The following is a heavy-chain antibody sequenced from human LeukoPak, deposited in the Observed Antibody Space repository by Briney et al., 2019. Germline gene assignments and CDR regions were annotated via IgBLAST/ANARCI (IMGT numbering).Heavy chain of an antibody. D-gene: IGHD6-6*01. J-gene: IGHJ3*02. CDR3: AKDTPYSSSGDDAFDI. CDR2: VSWDGGST. CDR1: GFTFDDYA. Sequence: GGSLRLSCAASGFTFDDYAMHWVRQAPGKGLEWVSLVSWDGGSTYYADSVKGRFTISRDNSKNSLYLQMNSLRTEDTALYYCAKDTPYSSSGDDAFDIWGQGTMVTVSS. V-gene: IGHV3-43*01.